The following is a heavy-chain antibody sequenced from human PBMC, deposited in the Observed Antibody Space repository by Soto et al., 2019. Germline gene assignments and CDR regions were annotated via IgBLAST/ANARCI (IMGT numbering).Heavy chain of an antibody. D-gene: IGHD2-21*01. Sequence: GGSLRLSCAAGGVTLSDFGMHWVRQAPGKGLEWVAVISRDGSTMFYADSVKGRFTISRDSSRNTLYLQMNSLRAEDTAVYHCVGEVASGYWGQGT. CDR1: GVTLSDFG. V-gene: IGHV3-30*03. J-gene: IGHJ4*02. CDR3: VGEVASGY. CDR2: ISRDGSTM.